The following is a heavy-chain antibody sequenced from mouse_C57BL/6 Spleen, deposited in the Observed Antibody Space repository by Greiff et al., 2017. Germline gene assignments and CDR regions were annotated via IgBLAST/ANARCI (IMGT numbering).Heavy chain of an antibody. CDR1: GFNIRDYS. Sequence: VQLQQSGAELVRPGASVKLSCTASGFNIRDYSMHWVKQRPEQGLEWIGRIDPEGGDTEYAPKFQGKATMTADPSSNPASLPLSSLTSAATASYYYTTFSNVLAYWGQGTLVTVSA. D-gene: IGHD2-5*01. V-gene: IGHV14-1*01. CDR3: TTFSNVLAY. CDR2: IDPEGGDT. J-gene: IGHJ3*01.